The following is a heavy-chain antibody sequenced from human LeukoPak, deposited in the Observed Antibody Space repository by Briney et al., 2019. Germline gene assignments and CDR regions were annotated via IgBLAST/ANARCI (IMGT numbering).Heavy chain of an antibody. CDR3: AKSRVVDRRGYFDY. CDR1: GFTFNIYL. CDR2: IGTGGDT. Sequence: TGDSLRLSCVASGFTFNIYLMTWVRQSPEKGLEWVSTIGTGGDTYYADSVKGRFTISRDDSKNTLYLQMHSLGAEDTAVYYCAKSRVVDRRGYFDYWGQGTLVTVSS. V-gene: IGHV3-23*01. D-gene: IGHD2-15*01. J-gene: IGHJ4*02.